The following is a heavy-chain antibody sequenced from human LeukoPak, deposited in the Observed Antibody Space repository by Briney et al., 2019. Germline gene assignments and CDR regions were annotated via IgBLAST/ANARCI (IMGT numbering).Heavy chain of an antibody. CDR3: AGRGSGSKIDY. D-gene: IGHD3-10*01. CDR1: GGSISSSNYY. CDR2: IYSGNT. Sequence: SETLSLTCTISGGSISSSNYYWAWIRQPPGKGLEWIGAIYSGNTNYNPSLKSRVTMSVDTSKDRFSLKLSSVTAADTAVYYCAGRGSGSKIDYWGQGTLVTVSS. J-gene: IGHJ4*02. V-gene: IGHV4-39*07.